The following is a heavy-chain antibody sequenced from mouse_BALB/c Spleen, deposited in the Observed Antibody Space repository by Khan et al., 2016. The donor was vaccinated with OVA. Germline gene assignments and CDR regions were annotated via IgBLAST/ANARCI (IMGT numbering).Heavy chain of an antibody. CDR1: GFTFSTYA. CDR3: ARVYSGYHDY. D-gene: IGHD2-2*01. CDR2: ISSGGSYT. Sequence: EVELVESGGDLVKPGGSLKLSCAASGFTFSTYAMSWVRQTPEKRLEWVATISSGGSYTYYPDSVKGRFTISRDNAKNTLYLQMSSLRSEDTAIYSCARVYSGYHDYWGQGTTLTGCS. V-gene: IGHV5-9-3*01. J-gene: IGHJ2*01.